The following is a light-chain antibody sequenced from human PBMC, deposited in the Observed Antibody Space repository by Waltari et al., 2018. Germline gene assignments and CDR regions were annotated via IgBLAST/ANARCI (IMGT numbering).Light chain of an antibody. CDR2: YND. CDR3: QVWDSVTDHLV. CDR1: WIGRKN. Sequence: YVLTQPPSVSVAPGPTARIIRAGDWIGRKNVHWYRQKSGQAPVLVVYYNDVRPSGVPERFSASNSGDTATLTIGRAEAGDEADYYCQVWDSVTDHLVFGGGTKVTVL. J-gene: IGLJ2*01. V-gene: IGLV3-21*02.